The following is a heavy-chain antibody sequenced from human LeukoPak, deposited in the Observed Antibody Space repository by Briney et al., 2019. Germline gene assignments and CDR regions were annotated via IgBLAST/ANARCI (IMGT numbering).Heavy chain of an antibody. CDR3: ARSIPYGTTWYGRSDY. V-gene: IGHV3-7*03. CDR2: IKPDGTTK. CDR1: GFPFSSYS. Sequence: GGSLRLSCAASGFPFSSYSMTWVRQAPGKGLKWVANIKPDGTTKFYVDSVKGRFTISRDNALNSLYLQMNSLRAEDTAIYYCARSIPYGTTWYGRSDYWGQGTLVTVSS. J-gene: IGHJ4*02. D-gene: IGHD6-13*01.